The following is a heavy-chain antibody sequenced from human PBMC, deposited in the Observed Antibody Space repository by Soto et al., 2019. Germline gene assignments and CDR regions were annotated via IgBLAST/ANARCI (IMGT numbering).Heavy chain of an antibody. CDR3: ATPGSIAARHSPGYGMDV. D-gene: IGHD6-6*01. Sequence: GASVKVSCTASGYTFTSYYMHWVRQAPGQGLEWMGIINPSGGSTSYAQKFQGRVTMTRDTSTSTVYMELSSLRSEDTAVYYCATPGSIAARHSPGYGMDVWGQGTTVTVSS. V-gene: IGHV1-46*01. CDR1: GYTFTSYY. CDR2: INPSGGST. J-gene: IGHJ6*02.